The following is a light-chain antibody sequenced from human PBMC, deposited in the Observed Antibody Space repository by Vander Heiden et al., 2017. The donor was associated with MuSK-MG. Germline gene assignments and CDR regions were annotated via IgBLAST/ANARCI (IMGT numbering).Light chain of an antibody. Sequence: DIQMTQSPSTLSASVGDRVTITCRASQSVDSWLAWYQQRPGKAPRLLMHKASTLHTGVSSRFSGSRSGTEFTLTISSLQPDDFATYYCQQDQTYLGTFGGGTTVEMK. CDR1: QSVDSW. CDR2: KAS. J-gene: IGKJ4*01. V-gene: IGKV1-5*03. CDR3: QQDQTYLGT.